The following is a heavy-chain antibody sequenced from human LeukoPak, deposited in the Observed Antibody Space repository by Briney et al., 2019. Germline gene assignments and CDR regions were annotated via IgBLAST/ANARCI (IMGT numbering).Heavy chain of an antibody. Sequence: SETLSLTCTVSGGSISSSPYYWGWIRQPPGKGLEWIGSIYYTGNTHYNPSLKSRVTVSVDRPKNHFSLKLSSLTAADTAVYYCVLGSGAILLEDWGPGTLVIVSS. D-gene: IGHD3-10*01. J-gene: IGHJ4*02. CDR2: IYYTGNT. V-gene: IGHV4-39*02. CDR3: VLGSGAILLED. CDR1: GGSISSSPYY.